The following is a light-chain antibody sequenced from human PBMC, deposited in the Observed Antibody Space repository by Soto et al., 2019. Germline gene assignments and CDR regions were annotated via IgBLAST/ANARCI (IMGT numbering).Light chain of an antibody. Sequence: DIQMTQSPSTLSASVGDRVTIICRASQSISKWLAWYQQKPGKAPKVLIFDASILKSGVPSRFSGSGSGTEFTLTISSLQPDDFATYYCQQYNDYLTWTFGQGTKVEIK. J-gene: IGKJ1*01. V-gene: IGKV1-5*02. CDR2: DAS. CDR1: QSISKW. CDR3: QQYNDYLTWT.